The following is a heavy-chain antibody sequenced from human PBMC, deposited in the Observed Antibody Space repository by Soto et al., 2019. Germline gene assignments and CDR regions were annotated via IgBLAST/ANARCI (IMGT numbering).Heavy chain of an antibody. V-gene: IGHV3-23*01. J-gene: IGHJ4*02. CDR3: AKRRGAGGHFDY. CDR1: GFTFSSYA. Sequence: GGSLRLSCAASGFTFSSYAMGWVRQGPGKGLEWVAVVSIGGSTHYADSVRDRFTISRDNSKNTLSLQMNSLTAEDTAVYFCAKRRGAGGHFDYWGQGALVTVSS. D-gene: IGHD2-15*01. CDR2: VSIGGST.